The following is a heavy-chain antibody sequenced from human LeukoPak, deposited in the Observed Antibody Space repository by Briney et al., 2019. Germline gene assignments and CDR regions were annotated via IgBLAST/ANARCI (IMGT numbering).Heavy chain of an antibody. CDR3: ARQDRLYDYVWAFDY. CDR1: GSSFTSYW. Sequence: GESLKISCQGSGSSFTSYWIGWVRQLPGKGLEWMGIIYPGDSDTRYSPSFQGQVTISADKSISTAYLQWSSLKASDTAMYYCARQDRLYDYVWAFDYWGQGTLVTVSS. V-gene: IGHV5-51*01. D-gene: IGHD3-16*01. J-gene: IGHJ4*02. CDR2: IYPGDSDT.